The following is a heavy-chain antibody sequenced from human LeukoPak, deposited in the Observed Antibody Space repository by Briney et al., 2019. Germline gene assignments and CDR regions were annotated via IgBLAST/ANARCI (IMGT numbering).Heavy chain of an antibody. CDR2: ISGSGFT. V-gene: IGHV3-23*01. D-gene: IGHD1-26*01. CDR3: ARAIHLVGAFDI. Sequence: GGSLRLSCAASGFTFSSYAMSWVRQAPGKGLEWVSAISGSGFTYYADSVKGRFTISRDNAKNTLYLQMNSLRAEDTAVYYCARAIHLVGAFDIWGQGTMVTVSS. CDR1: GFTFSSYA. J-gene: IGHJ3*02.